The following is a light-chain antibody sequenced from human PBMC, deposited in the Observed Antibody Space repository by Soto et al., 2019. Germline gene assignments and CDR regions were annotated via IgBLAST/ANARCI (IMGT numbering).Light chain of an antibody. CDR1: STDIGAYNY. Sequence: QSVLTQPASVSASPGQSIPISCTGTSTDIGAYNYVSWYQQHPGKAPKLLIYEVTNRPSGVSNRFSGSKSGNTASLTISGLQAEDEANYYCNSYTTLSNRVFGTGTKVTVL. J-gene: IGLJ1*01. V-gene: IGLV2-14*01. CDR3: NSYTTLSNRV. CDR2: EVT.